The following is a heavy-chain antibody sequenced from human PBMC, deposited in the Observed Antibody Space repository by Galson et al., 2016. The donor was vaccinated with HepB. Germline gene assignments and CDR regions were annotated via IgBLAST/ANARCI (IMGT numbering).Heavy chain of an antibody. D-gene: IGHD4-17*01. J-gene: IGHJ4*02. CDR1: GGTFSSYA. CDR3: ARDAEAHGSTMTMIDY. CDR2: IIPIFGTA. Sequence: SVKVSCKASGGTFSSYAISWVRQAPGQGLEWMGGIIPIFGTANYAQKFQGRVTITADESTSTAYMELSSLRSEDTAVYYCARDAEAHGSTMTMIDYWGQGTLVTVSS. V-gene: IGHV1-69*13.